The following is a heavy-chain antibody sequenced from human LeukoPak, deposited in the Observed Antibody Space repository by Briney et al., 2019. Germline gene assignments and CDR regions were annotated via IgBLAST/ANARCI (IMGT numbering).Heavy chain of an antibody. Sequence: PGGSLRFSCAASGFTFSSYEMNWVRQAPGKGLEWVSYISSSGNTKYYADSVKGRFTISRDNAKNSLYLQMNSLRAEDTAVYYCVRSGDSSGYYDFDYWGQGTLVTVSS. V-gene: IGHV3-48*03. CDR2: ISSSGNTK. D-gene: IGHD3-22*01. J-gene: IGHJ4*02. CDR1: GFTFSSYE. CDR3: VRSGDSSGYYDFDY.